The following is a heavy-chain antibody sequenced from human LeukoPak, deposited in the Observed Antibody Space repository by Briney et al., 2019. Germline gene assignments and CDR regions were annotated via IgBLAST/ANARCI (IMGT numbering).Heavy chain of an antibody. Sequence: SETLCLSCAVSGGSISSYYRSWVRQPPGKGLEWIARICVSGSRGNNYNPSLKTRVTMSVDTSKNQFSLKLSSVTAADTAVYYCARDKRVAVAGTYIYYYYMDVWGNGTTVTISS. CDR3: ARDKRVAVAGTYIYYYYMDV. CDR1: GGSISSYY. D-gene: IGHD6-19*01. V-gene: IGHV4-4*07. J-gene: IGHJ6*03. CDR2: ICVSGSRGN.